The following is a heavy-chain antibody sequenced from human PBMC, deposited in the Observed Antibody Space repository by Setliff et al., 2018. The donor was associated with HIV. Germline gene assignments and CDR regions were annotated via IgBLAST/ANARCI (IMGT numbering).Heavy chain of an antibody. Sequence: PGGSLSFSCAASGFTFSSYSMNWVRQAPGKGLEWVSYISSSSYTHYADSVKGRFTISRDNVKNSLYLQMNSLRAEDTAVYYCARDRYSGSSTDYWGQGTLVTVSS. D-gene: IGHD1-26*01. J-gene: IGHJ4*02. CDR3: ARDRYSGSSTDY. V-gene: IGHV3-21*01. CDR2: ISSSSYT. CDR1: GFTFSSYS.